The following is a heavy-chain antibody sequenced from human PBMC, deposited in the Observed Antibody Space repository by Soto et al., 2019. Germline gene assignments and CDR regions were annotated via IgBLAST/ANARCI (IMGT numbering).Heavy chain of an antibody. J-gene: IGHJ3*02. V-gene: IGHV3-48*03. CDR2: ISSSGSTI. CDR1: GFTFSSYE. CDR3: ARDRPTPGVSDAFDI. Sequence: PGGSLRLSCAASGFTFSSYEMNWVRQAPGKGLEWVSYISSSGSTIYYADSVKGRFTISRDNAKNSLYLQMNSLRAEDTAVYYCARDRPTPGVSDAFDIWGQGTMVTVSS. D-gene: IGHD2-15*01.